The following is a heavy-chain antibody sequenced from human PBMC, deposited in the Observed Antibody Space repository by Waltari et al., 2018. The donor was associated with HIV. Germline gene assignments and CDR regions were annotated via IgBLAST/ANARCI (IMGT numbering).Heavy chain of an antibody. D-gene: IGHD3-22*01. CDR1: GGSISSSSYY. Sequence: QLQLQESGPGLVKPSETLSLTCTVSGGSISSSSYYWGWIRQPPGKGLEWIGSIYYSGSTYYNPAPKSRVTISVDTSKNQFSLKLSSVTAADTAVYYCARHSLTYYYDSSGYSVAFDYWGQGTLVTVSS. CDR3: ARHSLTYYYDSSGYSVAFDY. J-gene: IGHJ4*02. V-gene: IGHV4-39*01. CDR2: IYYSGST.